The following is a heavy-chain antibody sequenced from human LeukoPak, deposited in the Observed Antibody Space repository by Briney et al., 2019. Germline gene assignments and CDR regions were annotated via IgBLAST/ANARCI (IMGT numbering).Heavy chain of an antibody. D-gene: IGHD2-2*01. Sequence: PSETLSLTCTVSGGSISSYYWSWIRQPPGKGLEWIGYIYYSGGTDYNPSLKSRVTISVDTSKNQFSLKLSSVTAADTAVYYCARALPDIVVVPAEGGYYFDYWGQGALVTVSS. CDR1: GGSISSYY. CDR2: IYYSGGT. V-gene: IGHV4-59*08. CDR3: ARALPDIVVVPAEGGYYFDY. J-gene: IGHJ4*02.